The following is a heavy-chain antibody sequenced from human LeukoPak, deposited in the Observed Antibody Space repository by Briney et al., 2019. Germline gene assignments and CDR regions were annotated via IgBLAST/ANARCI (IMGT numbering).Heavy chain of an antibody. Sequence: SETLSLTCTVSGGSISSYYWSWIRQPPGKGLEWIGYIYYSGSTNYNPSLKSRVTISVDTSKNQFSLELSSVTAADTAVYYCASALYYDSSGYYIWGQGTMVTVSS. D-gene: IGHD3-22*01. V-gene: IGHV4-59*01. CDR3: ASALYYDSSGYYI. CDR1: GGSISSYY. CDR2: IYYSGST. J-gene: IGHJ3*02.